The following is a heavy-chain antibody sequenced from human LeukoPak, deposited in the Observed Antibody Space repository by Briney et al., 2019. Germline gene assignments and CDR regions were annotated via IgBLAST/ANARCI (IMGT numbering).Heavy chain of an antibody. D-gene: IGHD3-10*01. CDR2: INPNSGGT. CDR1: GYTFTGYY. Sequence: ASVKVSCKASGYTFTGYYMHWVRQAPGQGLEWMGWINPNSGGTNYAQKFQGRVTMTRDTSISTAYMGLSRLRSDDTAVYYCAREGSQTPLGGAYYYGSGSYYKPRNWFDPWGQGTLVTVSS. V-gene: IGHV1-2*02. J-gene: IGHJ5*02. CDR3: AREGSQTPLGGAYYYGSGSYYKPRNWFDP.